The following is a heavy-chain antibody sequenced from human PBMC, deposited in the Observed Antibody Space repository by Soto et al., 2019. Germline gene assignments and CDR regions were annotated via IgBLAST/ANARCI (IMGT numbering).Heavy chain of an antibody. CDR3: ARVHVMVVAGSTFDY. J-gene: IGHJ4*01. D-gene: IGHD6-19*01. CDR1: DYSITNGYY. CDR2: IYYSGKT. V-gene: IGHV4-38-2*01. Sequence: SETLSLTCAVSDYSITNGYYWGWIRQPPGKGLEWIGSIYYSGKTYYNPSLKSRVTISVDTSNNQFSLKLTSVTAADTAVYYCARVHVMVVAGSTFDYWGHGTLVTVSS.